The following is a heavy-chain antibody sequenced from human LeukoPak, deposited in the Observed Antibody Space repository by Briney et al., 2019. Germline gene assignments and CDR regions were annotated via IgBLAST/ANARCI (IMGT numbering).Heavy chain of an antibody. D-gene: IGHD2-2*02. V-gene: IGHV4-34*01. J-gene: IGHJ6*03. CDR3: ARGGVVVPAAIRGAHYYYYYYMDA. CDR1: GGSFSGYY. Sequence: PSETLSLTCAVYGGSFSGYYWSWIRQPPGKGLEWIGEINHSGSTNYNPSLKSRVTISVDTSKNQFSLKLSSVTAADTAVYYCARGGVVVPAAIRGAHYYYYYYMDAWGKGTTVTVSS. CDR2: INHSGST.